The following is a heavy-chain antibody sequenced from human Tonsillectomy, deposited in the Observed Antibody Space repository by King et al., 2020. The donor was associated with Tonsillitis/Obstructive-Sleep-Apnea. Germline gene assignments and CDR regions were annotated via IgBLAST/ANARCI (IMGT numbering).Heavy chain of an antibody. CDR1: GFTFRSYN. Sequence: VQLVESGGGLVQPGGSLRLSCAASGFTFRSYNMYWVRQAPGKGLEYVSGISSYGDNTYYENSVKGRFTISRENSKNSRYLQMGSLRTEDMAVYYCAREFCSSASCHPYFYGMDVWGQGTTVTVSS. CDR3: AREFCSSASCHPYFYGMDV. CDR2: ISSYGDNT. D-gene: IGHD2-2*01. V-gene: IGHV3-64*01. J-gene: IGHJ6*02.